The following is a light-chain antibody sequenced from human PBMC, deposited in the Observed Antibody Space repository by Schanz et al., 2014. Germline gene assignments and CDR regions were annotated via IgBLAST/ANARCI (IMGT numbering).Light chain of an antibody. V-gene: IGKV3D-20*02. J-gene: IGKJ1*01. CDR2: GAS. CDR3: QQRSNLWT. CDR1: QSISNN. Sequence: ETVMTQSPATLSVSPGERATLSCRASQSISNNLAWYQQKRGQAPRLLIYGASSRATGIPDRFSGSGSGTDFTLTISRLEPEDFAVYYCQQRSNLWTFGQGTKVEIK.